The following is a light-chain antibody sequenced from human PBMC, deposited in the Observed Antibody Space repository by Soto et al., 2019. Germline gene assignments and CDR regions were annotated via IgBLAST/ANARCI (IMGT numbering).Light chain of an antibody. CDR3: QQTLSFPPT. CDR1: QGIRND. Sequence: AIQMTQSPSSLSASVGDRVTITCRASQGIRNDLAWYQQKPGKAPKLLIYAASTLHSGVPSRFSGSGSGTDFALTITSLQPEDFATYYCQQTLSFPPTFGQGTKV. J-gene: IGKJ1*01. V-gene: IGKV1-6*01. CDR2: AAS.